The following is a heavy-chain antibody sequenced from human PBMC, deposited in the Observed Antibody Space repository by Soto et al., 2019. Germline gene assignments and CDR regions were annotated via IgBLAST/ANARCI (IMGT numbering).Heavy chain of an antibody. Sequence: SETLSLTCAVYGGSFSGYYWNWIRQPPGKGLEWIGEIDHSGYTNYNPSLKSRVTLSVDTSKNQFSLRLTSVTAADTAVYYCARVRDRFAPRGQGTLVIVSS. CDR3: ARVRDRFAP. CDR2: IDHSGYT. J-gene: IGHJ1*01. V-gene: IGHV4-34*01. CDR1: GGSFSGYY. D-gene: IGHD3-3*01.